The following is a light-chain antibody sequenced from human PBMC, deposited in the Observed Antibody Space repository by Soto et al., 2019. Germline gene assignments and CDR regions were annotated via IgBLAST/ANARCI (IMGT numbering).Light chain of an antibody. Sequence: EIVLTQSPGTLSLSPWKRATLSCRASQSISSSYLASYQQRPGQAPRLLIYGASSTATGVPDRCSGGGAGTDFSLTISRLGPQNFSVYYGQQYGSSPQVTFGQGTRLEIK. CDR3: QQYGSSPQVT. J-gene: IGKJ5*01. V-gene: IGKV3-20*01. CDR1: QSISSSY. CDR2: GAS.